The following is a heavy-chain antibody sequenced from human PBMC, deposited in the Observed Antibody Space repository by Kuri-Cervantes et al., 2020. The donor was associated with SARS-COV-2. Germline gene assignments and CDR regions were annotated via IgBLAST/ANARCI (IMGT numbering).Heavy chain of an antibody. CDR3: ARGARTAGSTSCYDY. D-gene: IGHD2-2*01. CDR1: GYTFTSYG. CDR2: INPNSGGT. V-gene: IGHV1-2*04. J-gene: IGHJ4*02. Sequence: ASVKVSCKASGYTFTSYGISWVRQAPGQGLEWMGWINPNSGGTNYAQKFQGWVTMTRDTSISTAYMELSRLRSDDTAVYYCARGARTAGSTSCYDYWGQGTLVTVSS.